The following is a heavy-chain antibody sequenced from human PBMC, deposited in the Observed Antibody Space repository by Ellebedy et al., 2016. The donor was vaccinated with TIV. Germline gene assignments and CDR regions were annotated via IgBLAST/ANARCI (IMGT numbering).Heavy chain of an antibody. J-gene: IGHJ4*02. CDR1: GGSISSYY. CDR2: IYYSGST. Sequence: SETLSLTCTVSGGSISSYYWSWIRQPPGKGLEWIGYIYYSGSTNYNPSLKSRVTISVDTSKNQFSLKLSSVTAADTAVYYCARGRGDRPRVDYWGQGTLVTVSS. CDR3: ARGRGDRPRVDY. V-gene: IGHV4-59*12. D-gene: IGHD2-21*01.